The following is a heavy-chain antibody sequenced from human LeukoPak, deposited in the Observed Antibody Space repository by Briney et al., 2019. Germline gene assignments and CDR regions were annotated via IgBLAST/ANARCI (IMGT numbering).Heavy chain of an antibody. Sequence: GGSLRLSCAASGFTFSSYVMHWVRQAPGKGLEWVAIISYDGSNEYYADSVKGRFTISRDNSKNTLYLQMNSLRAEDTSVYYRARSPGILGTNYFDYWGQGTLVTVSS. CDR3: ARSPGILGTNYFDY. D-gene: IGHD1-26*01. J-gene: IGHJ4*02. CDR2: ISYDGSNE. CDR1: GFTFSSYV. V-gene: IGHV3-30*04.